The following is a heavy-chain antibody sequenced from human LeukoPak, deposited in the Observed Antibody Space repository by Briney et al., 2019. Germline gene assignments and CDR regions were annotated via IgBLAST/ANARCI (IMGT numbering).Heavy chain of an antibody. CDR1: GYSFTSYC. V-gene: IGHV5-51*01. J-gene: IGHJ3*01. CDR3: GMSGDRVPIQDDVFDV. D-gene: IGHD1-26*01. Sequence: NTGESLKISCKVSGYSFTSYCIGWVRQMPGKGLEWMGIIYPGDSGPTYSPSFQGQVTISVDKSINTAYLQWSSLQASDTAMYYCGMSGDRVPIQDDVFDVWGQGTMVTVST. CDR2: IYPGDSGP.